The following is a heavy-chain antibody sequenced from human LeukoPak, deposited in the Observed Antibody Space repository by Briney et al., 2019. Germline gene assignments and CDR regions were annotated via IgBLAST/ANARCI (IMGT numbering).Heavy chain of an antibody. CDR2: IYSSGYT. CDR1: GGAIRSHY. Sequence: PSETLSLTCTVSGGAIRSHYWNWIRQPAGKGLEWIGRIYSSGYTNDNPSLKSRITVSVDMSKNQFSLRLNSVTAADTAVYYCARGGTGYSSSWYGGFFYNWFDPWGQGTLVTVSS. D-gene: IGHD6-13*01. CDR3: ARGGTGYSSSWYGGFFYNWFDP. V-gene: IGHV4-4*07. J-gene: IGHJ5*02.